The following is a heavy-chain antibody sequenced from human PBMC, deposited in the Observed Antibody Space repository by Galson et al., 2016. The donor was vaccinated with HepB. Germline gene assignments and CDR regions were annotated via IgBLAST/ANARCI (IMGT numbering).Heavy chain of an antibody. V-gene: IGHV4-39*07. D-gene: IGHD3-22*01. J-gene: IGHJ2*01. Sequence: SETLSLTCSVSGVSISNDIFYWGWIRQPPGKGLEWIGNIYYSGSTYYNPSLKSRVTISVDTSKNQFSLKLTSVTAADAAVYYCASVVGITMIIATGYIDLWGRGTLVTVSS. CDR3: ASVVGITMIIATGYIDL. CDR2: IYYSGST. CDR1: GVSISNDIFY.